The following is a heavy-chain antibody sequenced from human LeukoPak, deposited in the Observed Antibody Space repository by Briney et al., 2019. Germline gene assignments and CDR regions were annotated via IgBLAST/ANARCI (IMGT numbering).Heavy chain of an antibody. CDR3: ARGRDYGAGSFFDL. D-gene: IGHD3-10*01. CDR1: GYTFTGYY. Sequence: ASVKVSCKASGYTFTGYYMHWVRQAPGQGLEWMGWINPNSGGTNYAQKFQGWVTMTRDTSISTAYMELSRLRSDDTAVYYCARGRDYGAGSFFDLWGQGTLVTVSS. J-gene: IGHJ4*02. V-gene: IGHV1-2*04. CDR2: INPNSGGT.